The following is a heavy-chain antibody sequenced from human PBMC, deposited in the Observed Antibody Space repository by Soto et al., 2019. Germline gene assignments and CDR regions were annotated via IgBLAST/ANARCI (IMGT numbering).Heavy chain of an antibody. CDR1: GFTFSSYS. D-gene: IGHD3-10*01. Sequence: PGGSLRLSCAASGFTFSSYSMNWVRQAPGKGLEWVSSISSSSSYIYYADSVKGRFTISRDNAKNSLYLQMNSLRAEDTAVYYCASTLDCYYGSGSDCGYWGQGTLVTVSS. J-gene: IGHJ4*02. CDR2: ISSSSSYI. V-gene: IGHV3-21*01. CDR3: ASTLDCYYGSGSDCGY.